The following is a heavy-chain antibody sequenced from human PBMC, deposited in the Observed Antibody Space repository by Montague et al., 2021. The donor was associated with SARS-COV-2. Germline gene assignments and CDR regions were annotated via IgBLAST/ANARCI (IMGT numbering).Heavy chain of an antibody. V-gene: IGHV4-34*01. CDR3: ARGYDYVWGSYRYLHWFDP. J-gene: IGHJ5*02. Sequence: SETLSLTCSRLVSWIRGEDRKSTRLHPSHRGESYGVFSFNESTNYNPSLKSRVTISVDTSKNQFSLKLSSVTAADTAVYYCARGYDYVWGSYRYLHWFDPWGQGTLVTVSS. D-gene: IGHD3-16*02. CDR1: VSWIRGED. CDR2: FSFNEST.